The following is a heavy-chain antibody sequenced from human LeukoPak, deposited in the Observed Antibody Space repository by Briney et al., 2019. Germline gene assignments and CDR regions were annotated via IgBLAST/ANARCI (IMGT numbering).Heavy chain of an antibody. J-gene: IGHJ4*02. Sequence: GGSLRLSCAASGFTFSNYAMNWLRQAPGKGLEWVSYISSGTTTYYADSVKGRFTISRDNAGNSLYLQMSSLRAEDTAVYYCARRAASGRYFDYWGQGTPVTVSS. V-gene: IGHV3-69-1*01. CDR2: ISSGTTT. D-gene: IGHD6-13*01. CDR1: GFTFSNYA. CDR3: ARRAASGRYFDY.